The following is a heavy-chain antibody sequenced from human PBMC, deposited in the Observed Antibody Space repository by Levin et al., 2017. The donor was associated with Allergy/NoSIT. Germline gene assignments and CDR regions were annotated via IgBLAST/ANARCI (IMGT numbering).Heavy chain of an antibody. V-gene: IGHV3-66*02. CDR1: GFTVSSNY. CDR2: IYSGGST. J-gene: IGHJ4*02. Sequence: GGSLRLSCAASGFTVSSNYMSWVRQAPGKGLEWVSVIYSGGSTYYADSVKGRFTISRDNSKNTLYLQMNSLRAEDTAVYYCARAKVAAMLGYWGQGTLVTVSS. CDR3: ARAKVAAMLGY. D-gene: IGHD2-15*01.